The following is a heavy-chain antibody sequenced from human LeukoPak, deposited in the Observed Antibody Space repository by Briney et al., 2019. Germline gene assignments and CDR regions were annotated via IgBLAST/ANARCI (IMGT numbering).Heavy chain of an antibody. D-gene: IGHD6-13*01. CDR3: ARASPWAAAAPFDY. J-gene: IGHJ4*02. V-gene: IGHV3-48*01. CDR1: GFTFSSYS. Sequence: GGSLRLSCAASGFTFSSYSMNWVRQAPGKGLEWVSYISSSSSTIYYADSVKGRFTISRDNAKNSLYLQMNSLRAEDTAVYYCARASPWAAAAPFDYWGQGTLVTVSS. CDR2: ISSSSSTI.